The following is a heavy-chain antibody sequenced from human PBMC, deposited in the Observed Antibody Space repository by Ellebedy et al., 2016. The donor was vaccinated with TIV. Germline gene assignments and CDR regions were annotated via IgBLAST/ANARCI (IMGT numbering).Heavy chain of an antibody. V-gene: IGHV3-48*01. CDR2: ISSSSTI. J-gene: IGHJ4*02. Sequence: PGGSLRLSCAASGFTFSSYSMNWVRQAPGKGLEWVSYISSSSTIYYADSVKGRFTISRDNAKNSLYLQMNSLRAEDTAVYYCTRENWYIDYWGQGTLVTVSS. CDR3: TRENWYIDY. D-gene: IGHD1-1*01. CDR1: GFTFSSYS.